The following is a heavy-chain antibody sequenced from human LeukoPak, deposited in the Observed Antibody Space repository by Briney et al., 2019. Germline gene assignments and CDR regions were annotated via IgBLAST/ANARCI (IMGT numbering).Heavy chain of an antibody. Sequence: HPGRSLRLSCAASGFTFSSYGMHWVRQAPGKGLEWVAVIWYDGSNKYYADSVKGRFTISRDNSKNTLYLQMNSLRAEDTAVYYCARQYDILTGYYRTSYFDYWGQGTLATVSS. CDR2: IWYDGSNK. V-gene: IGHV3-33*01. J-gene: IGHJ4*02. D-gene: IGHD3-9*01. CDR1: GFTFSSYG. CDR3: ARQYDILTGYYRTSYFDY.